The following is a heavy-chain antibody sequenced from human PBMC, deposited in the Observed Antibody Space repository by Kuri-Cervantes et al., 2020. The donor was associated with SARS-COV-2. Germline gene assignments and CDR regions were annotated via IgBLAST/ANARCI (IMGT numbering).Heavy chain of an antibody. CDR3: AREETDIVVVPAAMNWFDP. CDR1: DGSISSYY. J-gene: IGHJ5*02. V-gene: IGHV4-4*07. CDR2: IYTSGST. D-gene: IGHD2-2*01. Sequence: GSLRLSCTVSDGSISSYYWSWIRQPAGKGLEWIGRIYTSGSTNYNPSLKSRGTMSVDTSKNQFSLKMSSVTAADTAVYYCAREETDIVVVPAAMNWFDPWGQGTLVTVSS.